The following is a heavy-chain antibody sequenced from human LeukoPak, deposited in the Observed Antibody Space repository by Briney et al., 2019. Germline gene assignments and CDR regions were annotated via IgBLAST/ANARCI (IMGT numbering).Heavy chain of an antibody. CDR2: VRYDGSNK. J-gene: IGHJ4*02. CDR1: GFTFRNAW. V-gene: IGHV3-30*02. Sequence: GGSLRLSCAASGFTFRNAWMTWVRQAPGKGLEWVAFVRYDGSNKYYADSVKGRFTISRDSSKNTLYLQMNSLRPEDTAVYYCAKGRGQSYPHYYFDSWGQGTLVTVSS. D-gene: IGHD5-18*01. CDR3: AKGRGQSYPHYYFDS.